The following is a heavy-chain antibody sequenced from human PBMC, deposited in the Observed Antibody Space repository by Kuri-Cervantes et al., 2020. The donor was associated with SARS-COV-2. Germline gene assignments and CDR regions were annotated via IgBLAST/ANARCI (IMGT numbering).Heavy chain of an antibody. CDR3: ARPPCSSTSCYTRYDYYGMDV. CDR2: IDPSDSYT. Sequence: GGSLRLSCKGSGYSFTSYLISWVRQMPGKGLEWMGRIDPSDSYTSYSPSFQGHVTISADKSISTAYLQWSSLKALDTAMYYCARPPCSSTSCYTRYDYYGMDVWGQGTTVTVSS. V-gene: IGHV5-10-1*01. CDR1: GYSFTSYL. J-gene: IGHJ6*02. D-gene: IGHD2-2*02.